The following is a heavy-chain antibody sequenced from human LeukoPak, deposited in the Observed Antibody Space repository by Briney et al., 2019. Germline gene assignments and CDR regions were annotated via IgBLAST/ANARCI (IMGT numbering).Heavy chain of an antibody. J-gene: IGHJ4*02. CDR1: GFTFDDYA. CDR3: AKGPDYDILTPIDY. CDR2: ISWNSGSR. Sequence: GGSLRLSCVASGFTFDDYAMHWVRQAPGKSLEWVSGISWNSGSRGYADSVKGRFTISRDNAKTSLYLQMNSLRAEDMALYYCAKGPDYDILTPIDYWGQGTLVTVSS. V-gene: IGHV3-9*03. D-gene: IGHD3-9*01.